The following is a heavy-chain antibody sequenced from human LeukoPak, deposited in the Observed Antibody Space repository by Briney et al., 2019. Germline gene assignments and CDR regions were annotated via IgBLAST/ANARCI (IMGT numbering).Heavy chain of an antibody. CDR3: ARGTYCSSTSCYWGYCSGGSCIPFDY. D-gene: IGHD2-2*01. J-gene: IGHJ4*02. Sequence: SETLSLTCAVYGGSFSGYYWSWIRQPPGKGLEWIGEINHRGSTNYNPSLKSRVTISVDTSKNQFSLKLSSVTAADTAVYYCARGTYCSSTSCYWGYCSGGSCIPFDYWGQGTLVTVSS. CDR2: INHRGST. V-gene: IGHV4-34*01. CDR1: GGSFSGYY.